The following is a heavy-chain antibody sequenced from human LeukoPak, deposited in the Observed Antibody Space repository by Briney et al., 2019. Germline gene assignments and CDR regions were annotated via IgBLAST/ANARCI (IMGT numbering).Heavy chain of an antibody. CDR2: ISGYGTDT. CDR1: GFTFDNCA. Sequence: GGSLRLSCAASGFTFDNCAMNWVRQAPGKGLEGVAAISGYGTDTYYADSVKGRFTISRDNSKNTLYLQMNSLRTEDTAVYYCARHRGPSLHSSGYFDYWGQGTLVTVSS. J-gene: IGHJ4*02. V-gene: IGHV3-23*01. D-gene: IGHD3-22*01. CDR3: ARHRGPSLHSSGYFDY.